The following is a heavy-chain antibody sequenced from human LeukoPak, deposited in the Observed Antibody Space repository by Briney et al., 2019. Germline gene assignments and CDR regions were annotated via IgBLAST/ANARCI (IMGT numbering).Heavy chain of an antibody. V-gene: IGHV3-7*01. CDR2: INLHGSVI. D-gene: IGHD3-22*01. Sequence: GGSLRLSCAASGFTFSSYSMNWVRQAPGKGLEWVANINLHGSVIHYVDSVKGRFTISRDNAKNLLYLQMNYLRAEDTALYYCATSDGSSGSDWGQGTLVTVSS. CDR3: ATSDGSSGSD. CDR1: GFTFSSYS. J-gene: IGHJ4*02.